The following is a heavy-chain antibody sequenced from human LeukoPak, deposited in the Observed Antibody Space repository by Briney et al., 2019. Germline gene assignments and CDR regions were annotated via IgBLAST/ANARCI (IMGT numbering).Heavy chain of an antibody. V-gene: IGHV4-61*08. CDR3: ARVITVRGVIFDY. J-gene: IGHJ4*02. CDR1: GGSISS. CDR2: IYYSGST. Sequence: SETLSLTCSVSGGSISSFYWSWFYWSWIRQPPGKGLEWIGYIYYSGSTNYNPSLKSRVTISVDTSKNQFSLTLNSVTAADTAVYYCARVITVRGVIFDYWGQGTLVTVSS. D-gene: IGHD3-16*01.